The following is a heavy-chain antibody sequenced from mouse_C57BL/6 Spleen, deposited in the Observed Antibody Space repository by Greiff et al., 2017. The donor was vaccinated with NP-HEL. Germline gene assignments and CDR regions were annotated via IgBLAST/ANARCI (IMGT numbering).Heavy chain of an antibody. CDR2: IHPNSGST. CDR1: GYTFTSYW. V-gene: IGHV1-64*01. Sequence: VQLQQPGAELVKPGASVKLSCKASGYTFTSYWMHWVKQRPGQGLEWIGMIHPNSGSTNYNEKFKSKATLTVDKSSSTAYMQLSSRTSEDSAVYYCAREGGGYYFCAYWGQGTLVTVSA. J-gene: IGHJ3*01. CDR3: AREGGGYYFCAY. D-gene: IGHD2-3*01.